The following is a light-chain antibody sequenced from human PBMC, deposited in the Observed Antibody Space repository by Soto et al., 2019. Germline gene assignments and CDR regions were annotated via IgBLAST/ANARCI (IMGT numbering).Light chain of an antibody. CDR2: DVS. V-gene: IGLV2-14*01. CDR1: SSDVGGYNY. CDR3: SSYTSSSTYV. J-gene: IGLJ1*01. Sequence: QSALTQPASVSGSPGQSITISCTGTSSDVGGYNYVSWYQQHPGKAPKLMIYDVSNRPSGVSNRFSGSKSGNTASLTISGRQAEDEADYYCSSYTSSSTYVFGTGNKLTVL.